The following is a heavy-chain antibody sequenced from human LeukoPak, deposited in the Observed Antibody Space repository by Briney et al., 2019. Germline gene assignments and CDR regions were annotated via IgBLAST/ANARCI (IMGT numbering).Heavy chain of an antibody. CDR1: GYSFTSYW. Sequence: GESLKISCKGSGYSFTSYWIGWVRQMPGKGLEWMGIIYPGDSDTRYSPSFQGQVTISADKSISTAYLQWSSLKALDTAMYYCARLPGNIVVVPAAIYFDYWGQGTLVTVSS. CDR2: IYPGDSDT. J-gene: IGHJ4*02. D-gene: IGHD2-2*02. V-gene: IGHV5-51*01. CDR3: ARLPGNIVVVPAAIYFDY.